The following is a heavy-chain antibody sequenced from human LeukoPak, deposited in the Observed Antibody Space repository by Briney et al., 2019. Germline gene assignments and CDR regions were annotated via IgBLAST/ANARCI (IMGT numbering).Heavy chain of an antibody. V-gene: IGHV4-59*08. CDR1: GGSIGSYY. J-gene: IGHJ6*02. Sequence: SVTLSLTCTVSGGSIGSYYWSWIRQPPGKGLEWIGNIYYSGGTNYNPSLKSRVTISVDTSKNQFSLKLSSVTAADTAVYFCARQSHTSMDYYYGMDVWGQGTTVTVSS. D-gene: IGHD5-18*01. CDR3: ARQSHTSMDYYYGMDV. CDR2: IYYSGGT.